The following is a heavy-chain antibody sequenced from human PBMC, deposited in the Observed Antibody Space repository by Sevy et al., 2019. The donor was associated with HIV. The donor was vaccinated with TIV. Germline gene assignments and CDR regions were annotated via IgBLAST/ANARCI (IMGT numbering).Heavy chain of an antibody. CDR3: ASDILTGSDY. J-gene: IGHJ4*02. Sequence: GGSLRLSCAASGFTFSSYSMNWVRQAPGKGLEWVAFIWYDGSDKYYADSVKGRFAISRDNSKNTLYLQMNTLRIEDTAVYYCASDILTGSDYWGQGTLVTVSS. CDR1: GFTFSSYS. CDR2: IWYDGSDK. D-gene: IGHD3-9*01. V-gene: IGHV3-30*02.